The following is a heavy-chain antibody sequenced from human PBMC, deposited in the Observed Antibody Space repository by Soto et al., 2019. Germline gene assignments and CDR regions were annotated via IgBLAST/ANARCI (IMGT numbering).Heavy chain of an antibody. Sequence: QVQLVESGGGVVQPGRSLRLSCAASGFTFSSYAMHWVRQAPGKGLEWVAVISYDGSNKYYADSVKGRFTISRDNSKNTLYLQMNSLRAEDTAVYYCARDVVLDDGHYYYYGMDVWGQGTTVTVSS. D-gene: IGHD4-17*01. CDR3: ARDVVLDDGHYYYYGMDV. V-gene: IGHV3-30-3*01. CDR1: GFTFSSYA. J-gene: IGHJ6*02. CDR2: ISYDGSNK.